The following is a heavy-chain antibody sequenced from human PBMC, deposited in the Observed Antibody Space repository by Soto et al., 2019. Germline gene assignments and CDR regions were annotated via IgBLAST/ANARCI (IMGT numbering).Heavy chain of an antibody. CDR2: IIPIFGTA. Sequence: QAQLVQSGAEVKKPGSSVKVSCKASGGTFSSYAISWVRQAPGQGLEWMGGIIPIFGTANYAQKFQGRVTITADESTSTAYMELSSLRSEDTAVYYCASRYSYGTIYYYYGMDVWGQGTTVTVSS. CDR3: ASRYSYGTIYYYYGMDV. J-gene: IGHJ6*02. V-gene: IGHV1-69*01. D-gene: IGHD5-18*01. CDR1: GGTFSSYA.